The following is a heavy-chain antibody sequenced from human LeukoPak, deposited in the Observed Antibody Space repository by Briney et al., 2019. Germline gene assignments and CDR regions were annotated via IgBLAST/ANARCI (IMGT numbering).Heavy chain of an antibody. J-gene: IGHJ4*02. CDR2: INTGNGNT. Sequence: ASVKVSCTASGYTFTTYAIHWVRQAPGQSLEWMGWINTGNGNTKYSQNFQGRVTITRDTSASTAYMDLTSLRSEDTAVFYCARVWTPDIAEAGIFDSWGQGALVTVSS. CDR3: ARVWTPDIAEAGIFDS. V-gene: IGHV1-3*04. CDR1: GYTFTTYA. D-gene: IGHD6-19*01.